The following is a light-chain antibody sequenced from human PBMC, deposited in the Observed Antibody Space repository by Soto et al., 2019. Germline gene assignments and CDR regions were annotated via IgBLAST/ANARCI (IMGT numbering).Light chain of an antibody. V-gene: IGKV3-15*01. Sequence: TKYPTTQSEYPGERVTRSCRASESVGRNSAWFQQKPGQAPRLLMYAASTRPTSIAARFSGSGSGTDFILTITSLQSEDSGVFYCQQDYHWTRTFGQGTMA. CDR2: AAS. CDR1: ESVGRN. J-gene: IGKJ1*01. CDR3: QQDYHWTRT.